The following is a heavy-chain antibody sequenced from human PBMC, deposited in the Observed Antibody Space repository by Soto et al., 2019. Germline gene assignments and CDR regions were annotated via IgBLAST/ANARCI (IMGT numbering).Heavy chain of an antibody. CDR1: GGTMSSGGYS. Sequence: TLSLTCVVSGGTMSSGGYSWSWIRQPPGKGLEWIGYIYHSGSTYYNPSLKSRVTISVDRSKNQFSLKLSSVTAADTAVYYCVRVPGPWGQGTLVTSPQ. V-gene: IGHV4-30-2*01. CDR2: IYHSGST. J-gene: IGHJ5*02. CDR3: VRVPGP.